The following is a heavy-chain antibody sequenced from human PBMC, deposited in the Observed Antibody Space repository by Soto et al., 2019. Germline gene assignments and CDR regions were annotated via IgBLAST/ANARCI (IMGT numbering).Heavy chain of an antibody. Sequence: WSLRLSCTASGFTFGDYAMSWFRQAPGKGLEWVGFIRSKAYGGTTEYAASVKGRFTISRDDSKSIAYLQMNSLKTEDTAVYYCTRDRQAANYDFWSGYYNWFDPWGQGTLVTVSS. CDR2: IRSKAYGGTT. CDR3: TRDRQAANYDFWSGYYNWFDP. V-gene: IGHV3-49*03. D-gene: IGHD3-3*01. CDR1: GFTFGDYA. J-gene: IGHJ5*02.